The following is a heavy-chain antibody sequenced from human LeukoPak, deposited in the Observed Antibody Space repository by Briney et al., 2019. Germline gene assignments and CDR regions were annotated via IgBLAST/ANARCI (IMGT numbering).Heavy chain of an antibody. D-gene: IGHD3-16*02. CDR2: IYYSGST. V-gene: IGHV4-59*01. J-gene: IGHJ4*02. CDR3: ARSTGELSLFGY. CDR1: GGSISSYY. Sequence: SETLSLTCTVSGGSISSYYWNWIRQPPGKGLEWIGYIYYSGSTNYNPSLKSRVTISVDTSKSHFSLRLSSVTAADTAVSYCARSTGELSLFGYWGQGTLVTVSS.